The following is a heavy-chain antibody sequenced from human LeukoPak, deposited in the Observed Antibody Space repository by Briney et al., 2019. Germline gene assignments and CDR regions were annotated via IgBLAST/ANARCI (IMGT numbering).Heavy chain of an antibody. CDR1: GITFSNFW. CDR3: ASGWAFQDH. J-gene: IGHJ4*02. V-gene: IGHV3-7*01. Sequence: GGSLRLSCAASGITFSNFWMSWVRQAPGKGLEWVANIKKDGSEEYYVDSVKGRFTISRDNVKNSVYLQMNSLRAEDTAKYYCASGWAFQDHWGQGTLVIVPS. CDR2: IKKDGSEE. D-gene: IGHD6-19*01.